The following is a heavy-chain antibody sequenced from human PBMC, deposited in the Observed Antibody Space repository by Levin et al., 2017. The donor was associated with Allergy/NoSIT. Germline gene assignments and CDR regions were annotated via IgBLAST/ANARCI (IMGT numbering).Heavy chain of an antibody. CDR1: GFTFSNYW. Sequence: GGSLRLSCAASGFTFSNYWMSWVRQAPGKGLEWVANVKHDGSQTYYLDSVKGRFTISRDNAKNSLYLQMNSLRAEDTAMYYCAREAYWGQGTLVTVSS. CDR3: AREAY. J-gene: IGHJ4*02. V-gene: IGHV3-7*01. CDR2: VKHDGSQT.